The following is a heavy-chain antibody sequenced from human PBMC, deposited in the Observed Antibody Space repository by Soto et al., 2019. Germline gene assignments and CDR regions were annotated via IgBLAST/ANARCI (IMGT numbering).Heavy chain of an antibody. J-gene: IGHJ4*02. V-gene: IGHV3-49*03. Sequence: SLRLSCTTSGFTFGDYSMTWFRQAPGKGLEWVSFIRNKASGGTAEYAASVKGRFTVSRDDSKSITYLQMNSLKTEDTGMYYCTRDRIMTDYWGQGTLVTSP. CDR3: TRDRIMTDY. CDR2: IRNKASGGTA. CDR1: GFTFGDYS.